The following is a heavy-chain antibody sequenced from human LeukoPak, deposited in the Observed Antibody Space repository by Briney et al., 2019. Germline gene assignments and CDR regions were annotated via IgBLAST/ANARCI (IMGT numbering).Heavy chain of an antibody. CDR1: GGSFSGYY. D-gene: IGHD6-25*01. CDR3: AGTPQRDDAFDI. J-gene: IGHJ3*02. V-gene: IGHV4-34*01. Sequence: SETLSLTCAVYGGSFSGYYWSWLRQPPGKGLAWIGEINHSGSPNYSPPLKSRVTISVDRSRNQFSLKLSAVTAADTAVSYCAGTPQRDDAFDIWGQGKMVTVSS. CDR2: INHSGSP.